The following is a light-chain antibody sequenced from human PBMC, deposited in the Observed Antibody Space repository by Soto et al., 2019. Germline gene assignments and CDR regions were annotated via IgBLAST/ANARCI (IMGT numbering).Light chain of an antibody. V-gene: IGLV2-23*01. J-gene: IGLJ1*01. Sequence: QSVLTQPASVSGSPGQSITISCTGTSSDVGTYNLVSWYQKYPGKAPKLIIYEDNKRPSGVSNRFSGSESGNTASLTISWLQAEDEAAYFFCSYAGGGTYVFGTGTKVTVL. CDR2: EDN. CDR3: CSYAGGGTYV. CDR1: SSDVGTYNL.